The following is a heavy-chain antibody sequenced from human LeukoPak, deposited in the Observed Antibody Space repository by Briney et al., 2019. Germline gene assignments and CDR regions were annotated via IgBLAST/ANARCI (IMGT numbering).Heavy chain of an antibody. CDR1: GYSFTSYW. CDR3: ARHLPFYYYDSSGYYPDY. Sequence: GESLKISCKGSGYSFTSYWIGWVRQMPGKGLEWMGIIYPSDSDTRYSPSFQGQVTISADKSISTAYLQWSSLKASDTAMYYCARHLPFYYYDSSGYYPDYWGQGTLVTVSS. V-gene: IGHV5-51*01. J-gene: IGHJ4*02. CDR2: IYPSDSDT. D-gene: IGHD3-22*01.